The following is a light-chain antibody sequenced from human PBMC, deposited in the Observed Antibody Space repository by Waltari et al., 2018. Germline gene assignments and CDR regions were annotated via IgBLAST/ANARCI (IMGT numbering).Light chain of an antibody. CDR2: KDR. Sequence: SYELTQPSSVSVSPGQTARITCSGDLLSTKYARWFQQRPGQAPVLVIYKDRGRPSGIPERFSGSSSGTTVILTISGAQVEDEADYYCYSATDNNLRVFGGGTKLTVL. J-gene: IGLJ3*02. CDR1: LLSTKY. V-gene: IGLV3-27*01. CDR3: YSATDNNLRV.